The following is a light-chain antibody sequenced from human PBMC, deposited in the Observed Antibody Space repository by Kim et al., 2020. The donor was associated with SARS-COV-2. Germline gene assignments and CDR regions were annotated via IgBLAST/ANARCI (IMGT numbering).Light chain of an antibody. CDR2: DAS. V-gene: IGKV3-11*01. CDR1: QSVSSY. J-gene: IGKJ3*01. CDR3: KKRRT. Sequence: EIVLTQSPATLSLSRGERATLSCRASQSVSSYLAWYQQKPGQAPRLLIYDASNGATGIPARFSGSGSGTDFTLTISSLEPEDFAGYYCKKRRTFGPGTKVDIK.